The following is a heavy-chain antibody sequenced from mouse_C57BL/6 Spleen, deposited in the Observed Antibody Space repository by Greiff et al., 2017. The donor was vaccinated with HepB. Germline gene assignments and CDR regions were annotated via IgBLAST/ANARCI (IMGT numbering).Heavy chain of an antibody. CDR1: GFNIKDYY. CDR2: IDPEDGDT. V-gene: IGHV14-1*01. J-gene: IGHJ3*01. CDR3: TTPLELRLRDWFAY. D-gene: IGHD3-2*02. Sequence: EVQLQQSGAELVRPGASVKLSCTASGFNIKDYYMHWVKQRPEQGLEWIGRIDPEDGDTEYAPKFQGKATMTADTSSNTAYLQLSSLTSEDTAVYYCTTPLELRLRDWFAYWGQGTLVTVSA.